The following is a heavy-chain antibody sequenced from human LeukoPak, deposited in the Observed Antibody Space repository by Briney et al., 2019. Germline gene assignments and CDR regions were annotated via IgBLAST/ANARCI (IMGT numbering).Heavy chain of an antibody. CDR1: GFTVSINY. Sequence: GGSLRLSCAASGFTVSINYMSWARQAPGKGLEGVSVIYSGGNTYYADSVKGRFTISRDKFQNPRYHQINTPRDQDTDVDFCGRALDCSSTSCYFFDYWGQGTLVTVSS. CDR3: GRALDCSSTSCYFFDY. J-gene: IGHJ4*02. CDR2: IYSGGNT. V-gene: IGHV3-53*01. D-gene: IGHD2-2*01.